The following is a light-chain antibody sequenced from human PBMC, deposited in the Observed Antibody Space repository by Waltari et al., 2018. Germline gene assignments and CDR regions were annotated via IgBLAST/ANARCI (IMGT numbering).Light chain of an antibody. V-gene: IGKV3-20*01. CDR2: HAS. CDR1: QSVGRF. Sequence: ELVLTQSPSPLSLSPGVRATLSCRASQSVGRFLAWYQQKPGQAPRLLIYHASIRATGIPDRFSGSGSGTDFSLTISGLEPEDFAVYYCQKYVNLPATFGQGTKVEIK. J-gene: IGKJ1*01. CDR3: QKYVNLPAT.